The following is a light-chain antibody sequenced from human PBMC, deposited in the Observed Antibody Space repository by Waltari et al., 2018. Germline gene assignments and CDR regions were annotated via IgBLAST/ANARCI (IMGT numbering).Light chain of an antibody. J-gene: IGKJ2*01. CDR1: QSLVHRDGNTY. CDR3: MQGTHWPYT. Sequence: DVVMTQSPLSLPVTLGQPASISCTSSQSLVHRDGNTYLIWFQPRPGQSPRRLIYKVSNRDAGVPDRFSGSGSGTDFTLKISWVEAEDVGVYYCMQGTHWPYTFGQGTKLDIK. V-gene: IGKV2-30*02. CDR2: KVS.